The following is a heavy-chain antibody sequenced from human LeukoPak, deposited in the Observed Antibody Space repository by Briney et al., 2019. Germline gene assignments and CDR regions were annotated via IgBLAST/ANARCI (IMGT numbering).Heavy chain of an antibody. CDR2: ISYDGSNK. V-gene: IGHV3-30*18. Sequence: GGSLRLSCAASGFTFSNYGMHWVRQAPGKGLEWVAVISYDGSNKYYADSVKGRFTISRDNSKNTLYLQMNSLRAEDTAVYSCAKEAPLLWFGDRLENWGQGTLVTVSS. D-gene: IGHD3-10*01. CDR3: AKEAPLLWFGDRLEN. CDR1: GFTFSNYG. J-gene: IGHJ4*02.